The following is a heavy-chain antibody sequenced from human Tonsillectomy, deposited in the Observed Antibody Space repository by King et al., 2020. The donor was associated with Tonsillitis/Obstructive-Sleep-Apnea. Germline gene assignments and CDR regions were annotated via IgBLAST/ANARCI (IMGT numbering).Heavy chain of an antibody. CDR3: ARDSADTPMVVDY. V-gene: IGHV3-21*01. CDR2: ISSGSSFT. J-gene: IGHJ4*02. Sequence: QLVQSGGGLVKPGGSLRLSCAASGFTFSSYSMNWVRQAPGKGLEWVSSISSGSSFTYYADSVRGRFTISRDNAKSSLYLQMNRLRAEDTAVYYCARDSADTPMVVDYWGQGTLVTVSS. CDR1: GFTFSSYS. D-gene: IGHD5-18*01.